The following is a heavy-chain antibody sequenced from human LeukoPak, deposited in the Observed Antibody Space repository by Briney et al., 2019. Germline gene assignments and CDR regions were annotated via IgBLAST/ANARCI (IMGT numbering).Heavy chain of an antibody. CDR3: ARSRSGWYNFDY. CDR2: ISSSSSYI. CDR1: GFTFSSYK. D-gene: IGHD6-19*01. V-gene: IGHV3-21*04. J-gene: IGHJ4*02. Sequence: GGSLRLSCAASGFTFSSYKMNWVRQAPGKGLEWVSSISSSSSYIYYADSVKGRFTISRDNAKNSLYLQMNSLRVEDTAVYYCARSRSGWYNFDYWGQGTLVTVSS.